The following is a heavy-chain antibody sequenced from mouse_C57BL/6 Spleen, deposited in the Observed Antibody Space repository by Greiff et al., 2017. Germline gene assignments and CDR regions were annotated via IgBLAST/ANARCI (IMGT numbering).Heavy chain of an antibody. V-gene: IGHV1-74*01. CDR3: AIGDYDAWFAY. J-gene: IGHJ3*01. D-gene: IGHD2-4*01. CDR1: CYTFTSYW. CDR2: IHPSDSDT. Sequence: QVQLQQPGAELVKPGASVKVSCKASCYTFTSYWMHWVKQRPGQGLEWIGRIHPSDSDTNYNQKFKGKATLTVDKSSSTAYMQLSSLTSEDSAVYYCAIGDYDAWFAYWGQGTLVTVSA.